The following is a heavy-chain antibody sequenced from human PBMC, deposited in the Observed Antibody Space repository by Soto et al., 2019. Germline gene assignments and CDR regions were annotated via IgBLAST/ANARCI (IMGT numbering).Heavy chain of an antibody. D-gene: IGHD3-22*01. CDR3: ARVSLEEDSSGYWRAFDI. J-gene: IGHJ3*02. CDR1: GGSISSYY. V-gene: IGHV4-59*01. Sequence: SETLSLTCTVSGGSISSYYWSWIRQPPGKGLEWIGYIYYSGSTNYNPSLKSRVTISVDTSKNQFSLKLSSVTAADTAVYYCARVSLEEDSSGYWRAFDIWGQGTMVTVSS. CDR2: IYYSGST.